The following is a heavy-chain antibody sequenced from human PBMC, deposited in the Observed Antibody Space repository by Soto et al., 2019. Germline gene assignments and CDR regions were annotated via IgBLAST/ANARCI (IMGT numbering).Heavy chain of an antibody. D-gene: IGHD2-2*02. V-gene: IGHV4-34*01. CDR3: ARGAVVPAPIQAGWFDP. J-gene: IGHJ5*02. CDR1: GGSFSGYY. Sequence: SETLSRTCAVYGGSFSGYYWSWIRQPPWEGLEWVGEINQSGSTNYNPSLKSRVTISVDTSKNQFSLKLSSVTAADTAVYYCARGAVVPAPIQAGWFDPWEPGTLVTVSS. CDR2: INQSGST.